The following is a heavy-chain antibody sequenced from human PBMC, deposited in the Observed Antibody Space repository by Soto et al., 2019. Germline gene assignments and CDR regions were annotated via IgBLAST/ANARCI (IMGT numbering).Heavy chain of an antibody. Sequence: SETLSLTCTVSGGSISSYYWSWIRQPPGKGLEWIGYIYYSGSTNYNPSLKSRVTISIDPSKNQFSLKLTSVTAADTAVYYCARGDNSYHWFDPWGQGTLVTVSS. CDR1: GGSISSYY. CDR3: ARGDNSYHWFDP. V-gene: IGHV4-59*01. D-gene: IGHD2-21*01. CDR2: IYYSGST. J-gene: IGHJ5*02.